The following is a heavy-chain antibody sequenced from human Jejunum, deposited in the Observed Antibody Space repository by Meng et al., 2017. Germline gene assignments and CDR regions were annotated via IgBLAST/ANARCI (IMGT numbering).Heavy chain of an antibody. J-gene: IGHJ4*02. CDR3: ARGAATMGRYYFDY. Sequence: GESLKISCVAPGFTFSSYWMTWVRQAPGKGLEWVANIKQDGSEKYYVDSVKGRFTISRDNAQNSLYLQMNSLRAEDTALFYCARGAATMGRYYFDYWGQGTLVTVSS. CDR2: IKQDGSEK. V-gene: IGHV3-7*01. CDR1: GFTFSSYW. D-gene: IGHD5-24*01.